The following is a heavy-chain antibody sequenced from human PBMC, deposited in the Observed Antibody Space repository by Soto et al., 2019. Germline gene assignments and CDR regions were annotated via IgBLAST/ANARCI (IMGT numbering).Heavy chain of an antibody. D-gene: IGHD6-19*01. CDR2: IKHSGSS. V-gene: IGHV4-34*01. Sequence: SETLSLTCAVYAGSVCHYYWNWMRQSLGKGLDWIGKIKHSGSSNYNPSLRSRVSMSVDMSKNQFSPRLTSVTAADTAVYYCARGGSSDWQVALDIWGQGTRVTVSS. CDR1: AGSVCHYY. CDR3: ARGGSSDWQVALDI. J-gene: IGHJ3*02.